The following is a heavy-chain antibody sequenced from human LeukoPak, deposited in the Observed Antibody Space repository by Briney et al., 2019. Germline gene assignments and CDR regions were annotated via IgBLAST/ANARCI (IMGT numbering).Heavy chain of an antibody. CDR2: ISSSSSYI. V-gene: IGHV3-21*01. CDR1: GFTYSSYS. CDR3: ARDWSVDCSSTSCYAEVFDY. D-gene: IGHD2-2*01. Sequence: GGSLRLSCAASGFTYSSYSMNWVRQAPGKGLEWVSSISSSSSYIYYADSVKGRFTISRDNAKNSLYLQMNSLRAEDTAVYYCARDWSVDCSSTSCYAEVFDYWGQGTLVTVSS. J-gene: IGHJ4*02.